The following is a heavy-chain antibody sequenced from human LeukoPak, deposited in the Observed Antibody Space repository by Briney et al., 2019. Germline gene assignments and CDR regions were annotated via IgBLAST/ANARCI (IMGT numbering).Heavy chain of an antibody. J-gene: IGHJ4*02. CDR1: GFTFSSHG. Sequence: PGGSLRLSCAASGFTFSSHGMSWVRQAPGKGLEWVSAISGSGGTTYYADSVKGRFTISRENPKNTLYLQMNSLRAEDTAVYYCATRHLYGDVSYFDYWGQGTLVTVSS. D-gene: IGHD4-17*01. V-gene: IGHV3-23*01. CDR2: ISGSGGTT. CDR3: ATRHLYGDVSYFDY.